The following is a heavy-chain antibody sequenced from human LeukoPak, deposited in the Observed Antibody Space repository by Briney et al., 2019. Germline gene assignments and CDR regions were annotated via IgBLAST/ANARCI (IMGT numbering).Heavy chain of an antibody. D-gene: IGHD5-12*01. CDR2: INPNSGGT. J-gene: IGHJ4*02. CDR1: GYTFTGYY. V-gene: IGHV1-2*02. CDR3: ARYSGYDEPFEY. Sequence: ASVKVSCKASGYTFTGYYMPWVRQAPGQGPEWMGWINPNSGGTSYAQKFQGRVTMTRDTSVTTAYMELSRLRSDDTAVYYCARYSGYDEPFEYWGQGTLVTVSS.